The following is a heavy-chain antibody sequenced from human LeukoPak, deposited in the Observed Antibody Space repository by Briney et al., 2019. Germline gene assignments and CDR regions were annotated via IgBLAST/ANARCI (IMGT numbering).Heavy chain of an antibody. CDR1: GFAITDHH. V-gene: IGHV3-72*01. D-gene: IGHD6-13*01. CDR2: SQTTKPNSCTT. CDR3: RVVTKSSGWYHFDN. Sequence: GGSLRLSCAASGFAITDHHMDWVRQAPGKGMEWVGRSQTTKPNSCTTEYAASVKGRFTISRDDSKNSLYLQLNSLKTEDTAVYCVRVVTKSSGWYHFDNWGQGTLVTVSS. J-gene: IGHJ4*02.